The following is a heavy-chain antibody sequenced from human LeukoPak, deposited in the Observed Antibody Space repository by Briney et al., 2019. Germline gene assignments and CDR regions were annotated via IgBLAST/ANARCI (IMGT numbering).Heavy chain of an antibody. Sequence: GASVKVSCKASGHTFTGYYMHWVRQAPGQGLEWMGWINPNSGGTNYAQKFQGRVTMTRDTSISTAYMELSRLRSDDTAVYYCARDGYNSRWYYYYGMDVWGQGTTVTVSS. CDR1: GHTFTGYY. V-gene: IGHV1-2*02. CDR3: ARDGYNSRWYYYYGMDV. D-gene: IGHD5-24*01. J-gene: IGHJ6*02. CDR2: INPNSGGT.